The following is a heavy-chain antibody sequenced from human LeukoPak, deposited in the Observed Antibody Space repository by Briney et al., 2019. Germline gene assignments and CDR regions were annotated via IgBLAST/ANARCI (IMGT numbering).Heavy chain of an antibody. CDR2: IYYSGST. Sequence: PSETLSLTCTVSGYSISSGYYWGWIRQPPGKGLEWIGSIYYSGSTYYNPSLKSRVTISVDTSKNQFSLKLSSVTAADTAVYYCARVDHSWNDVGLWFDPWGQGTLVTVSS. J-gene: IGHJ5*02. CDR1: GYSISSGYY. D-gene: IGHD1-1*01. CDR3: ARVDHSWNDVGLWFDP. V-gene: IGHV4-38-2*02.